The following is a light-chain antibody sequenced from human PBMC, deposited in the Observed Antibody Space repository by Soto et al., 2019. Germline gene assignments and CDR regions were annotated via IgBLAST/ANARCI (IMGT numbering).Light chain of an antibody. CDR3: SSFAGGNIYV. J-gene: IGLJ1*01. CDR1: SSNVRSYKI. V-gene: IGLV2-8*01. Sequence: AVAKPASLSGTPVSSTTISCPRTSSNVRSYKIVSWYQQHAGKAPNLIIYAVTKRPSGVPDRFSGSKSGYTASLTVSGLQAEDEADYYCSSFAGGNIYVFGLGPRSPS. CDR2: AVT.